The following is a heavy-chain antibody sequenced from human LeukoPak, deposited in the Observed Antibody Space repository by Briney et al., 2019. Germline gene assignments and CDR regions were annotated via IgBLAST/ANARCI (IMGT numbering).Heavy chain of an antibody. CDR3: ARGRLHWFDP. CDR2: INHSGST. CDR1: GGSFSGYY. J-gene: IGHJ5*02. D-gene: IGHD4-11*01. Sequence: SETLSLTCAVYGGSFSGYYWSWIRQPPGKGLEWIGKINHSGSTNYNPSLKSRVTISVDTSKNQFSLKLSSATAADTAVYYCARGRLHWFDPGGQGTLVTVSS. V-gene: IGHV4-34*01.